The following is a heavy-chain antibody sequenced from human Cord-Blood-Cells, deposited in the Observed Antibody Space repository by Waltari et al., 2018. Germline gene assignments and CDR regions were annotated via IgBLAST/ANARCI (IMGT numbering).Heavy chain of an antibody. D-gene: IGHD7-27*01. V-gene: IGHV3-48*03. CDR3: ARGDWGHPDAFDI. J-gene: IGHJ3*02. CDR1: GFTLSSFE. Sequence: EVQLVESGGGLVQPGGSLRLSCAASGFTLSSFEMNWVRQAPGKGLEWVSYISSSGSTIYYADSVKGRFTISRDNAKNSLYLQMNSLRAEDTAVYYCARGDWGHPDAFDIWGQGTMVTDSS. CDR2: ISSSGSTI.